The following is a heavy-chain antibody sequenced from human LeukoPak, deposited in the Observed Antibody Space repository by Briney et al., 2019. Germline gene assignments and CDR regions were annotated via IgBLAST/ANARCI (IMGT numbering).Heavy chain of an antibody. D-gene: IGHD5-12*01. J-gene: IGHJ4*02. CDR1: GYTFTDYY. CDR3: ARTRENSGYDYFDS. V-gene: IGHV1-2*02. CDR2: LNPNIGAT. Sequence: ASVKVSCKASGYTFTDYYLYWVRHAPGQGLESMGWLNPNIGATKYAQKFQGRVTMTRDTSINTAYMELRSLSSDDTAIYYCARTRENSGYDYFDSWGQGTLVTVSS.